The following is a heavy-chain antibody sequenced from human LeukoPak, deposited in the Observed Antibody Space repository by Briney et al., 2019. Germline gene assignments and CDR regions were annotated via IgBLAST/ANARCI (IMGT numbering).Heavy chain of an antibody. D-gene: IGHD7-27*01. CDR1: GFTFRSYW. J-gene: IGHJ6*03. Sequence: GGSVTLSCAVSGFTFRSYWMSWVRQAPGKGLEWVANIKQDESQTNYVDSVKGRFTISRDIAKNSLFLQMNSLRAEDTAVYYCARPRGTYYMDVWGQGTPVT. CDR3: ARPRGTYYMDV. V-gene: IGHV3-7*05. CDR2: IKQDESQT.